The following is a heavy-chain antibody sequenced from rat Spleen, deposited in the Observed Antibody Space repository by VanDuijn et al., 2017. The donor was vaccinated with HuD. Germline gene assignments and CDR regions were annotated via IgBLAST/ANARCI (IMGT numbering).Heavy chain of an antibody. CDR1: GFTFSNYY. V-gene: IGHV5-27*01. CDR3: TRERNWAFDY. J-gene: IGHJ2*01. CDR2: ISNTGGTT. Sequence: EVQLIESNGGLVQPGGSLRLSCAASGFTFSNYYMDWVRQAPTKGLEWVASISNTGGTTNYPDSVKGRFTISRDNAKSTLYLQLNSLRSEDTATYYCTRERNWAFDYWGQGVMVTVSS. D-gene: IGHD5-1*01.